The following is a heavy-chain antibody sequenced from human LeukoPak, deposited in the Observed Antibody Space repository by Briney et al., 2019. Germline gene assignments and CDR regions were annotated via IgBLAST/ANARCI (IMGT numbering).Heavy chain of an antibody. Sequence: GGSLRLSCAAAAFTFSSFAMNWVRQAPGKGLEWVSYISSSGSTIYYADFVKGRFTISRDNAKNSLFLQMNSLRAEDTAIYYCARDRSGWYYFDYWGQGSLVTVSS. CDR1: AFTFSSFA. D-gene: IGHD6-19*01. J-gene: IGHJ4*02. CDR2: ISSSGSTI. CDR3: ARDRSGWYYFDY. V-gene: IGHV3-48*03.